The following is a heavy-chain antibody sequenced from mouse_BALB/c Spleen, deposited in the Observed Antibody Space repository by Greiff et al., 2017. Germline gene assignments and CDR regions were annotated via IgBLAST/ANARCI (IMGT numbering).Heavy chain of an antibody. CDR2: IWSGGST. Sequence: VQLQESGPGLVAPSQSLSITCTVSGFSLTSYGVHWVRQPPGKGLEWLGVIWSGGSTDYNAAFISRLSISKDNSKSQVFFKMNSLQANDTAIYYCARKNFYGSSYGFAYWGQGTLVTVSA. CDR1: GFSLTSYG. D-gene: IGHD1-1*01. CDR3: ARKNFYGSSYGFAY. J-gene: IGHJ3*01. V-gene: IGHV2-2*02.